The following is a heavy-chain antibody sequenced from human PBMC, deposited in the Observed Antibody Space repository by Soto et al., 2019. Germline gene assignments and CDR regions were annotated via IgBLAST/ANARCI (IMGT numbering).Heavy chain of an antibody. CDR1: GYSFAGYW. CDR2: IDPSDSQT. Sequence: LEISCKGSGYSFAGYWITWVRQKRGKVLEWMGRIDPSDSQTYYSPSFRGHVTISVTKSITTVFLQWSSLRASDTAMYYCARQIYDSDTGPNFQYYFDSWGQGTPVTVSS. D-gene: IGHD3-22*01. CDR3: ARQIYDSDTGPNFQYYFDS. V-gene: IGHV5-10-1*01. J-gene: IGHJ4*02.